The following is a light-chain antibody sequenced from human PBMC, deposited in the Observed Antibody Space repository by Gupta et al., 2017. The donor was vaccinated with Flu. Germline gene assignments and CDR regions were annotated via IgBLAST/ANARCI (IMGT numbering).Light chain of an antibody. CDR2: KNN. CDR1: SSNIGSQY. Sequence: QSMLTPPPSASGTPGQTVTMSCSGGSSNIGSQYTFWYQQFPGTAPRLLIYKNNKRPSGVPDRFSASKDGTSASLVTTGLRAEDEADYYCLAADASRGGWVFGGGTKLTVL. J-gene: IGLJ3*02. V-gene: IGLV1-47*01. CDR3: LAADASRGGWV.